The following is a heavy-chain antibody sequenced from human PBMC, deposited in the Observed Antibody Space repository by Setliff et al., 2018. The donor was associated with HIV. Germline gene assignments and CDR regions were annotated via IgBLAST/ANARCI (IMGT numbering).Heavy chain of an antibody. V-gene: IGHV4-59*11. Sequence: PSETLSLTCTVSGGSMTTHFWSWIRQPPGKGLERIGSVYYSGSTNYNPSLKSRVTISLDTSENQFSLNLNSVNAADTAVYYFARDISEGFFLERASEHWSQGTLVTVSS. D-gene: IGHD3-3*01. J-gene: IGHJ1*01. CDR2: VYYSGST. CDR3: ARDISEGFFLERASEH. CDR1: GGSMTTHF.